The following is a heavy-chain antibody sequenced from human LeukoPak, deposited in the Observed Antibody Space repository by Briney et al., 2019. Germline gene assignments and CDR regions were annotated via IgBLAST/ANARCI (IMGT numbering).Heavy chain of an antibody. CDR3: ARGRGDYAQTYYFDY. D-gene: IGHD4-17*01. V-gene: IGHV4-39*07. CDR1: GGSIISSDYH. J-gene: IGHJ4*02. Sequence: SETLSLTCTVSGGSIISSDYHWGWVRQPPGKGLEWIGEINHSGSTNYNPSLKSRVTISVDTSKNQFSLKLSSVTAADTAVYYCARGRGDYAQTYYFDYWGQGTLVTVSS. CDR2: INHSGST.